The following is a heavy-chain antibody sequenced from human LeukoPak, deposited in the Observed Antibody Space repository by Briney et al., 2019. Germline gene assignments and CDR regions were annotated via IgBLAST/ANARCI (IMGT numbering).Heavy chain of an antibody. CDR2: VSYHGGHK. D-gene: IGHD3-10*02. Sequence: GRSLRLSCVGSGFSLNEYGVHWVRQAPGKGLECVAVVSYHGGHKYYADSVKGRFTISRDASSDTVSLQMNSLRVEDTAVYYCARDRINMLVLGHDSGLDCWGQGTLVTVSS. V-gene: IGHV3-30*03. CDR3: ARDRINMLVLGHDSGLDC. CDR1: GFSLNEYG. J-gene: IGHJ4*02.